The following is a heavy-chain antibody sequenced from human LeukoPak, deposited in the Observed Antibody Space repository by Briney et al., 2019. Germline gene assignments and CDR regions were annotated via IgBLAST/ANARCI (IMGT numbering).Heavy chain of an antibody. D-gene: IGHD2-8*01. CDR1: GGSIRTSDNY. J-gene: IGHJ4*02. CDR2: IYYSGTT. Sequence: PSETLSLTCTVSGGSIRTSDNYWSWIRHHPGKGLEWMGCIYYSGTTYDSPSLKSGLTVSVDTPKNQSFMDLTSVTAADTAVYYCARLVYGNGCRIDYWGRGTLVTVSS. V-gene: IGHV4-31*03. CDR3: ARLVYGNGCRIDY.